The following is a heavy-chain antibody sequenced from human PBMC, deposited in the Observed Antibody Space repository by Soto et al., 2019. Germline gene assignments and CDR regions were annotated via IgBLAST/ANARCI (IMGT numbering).Heavy chain of an antibody. J-gene: IGHJ4*02. Sequence: EASVKVSCKASGYTFTTYYMHWVRQTPGQGLEWMGIINPSDYGTTYAQKFQGRLIMTRHTSTSTVYMELSSLRPEDTAVYYCARGAVTGTYHFNHWGQGTLVTVSS. D-gene: IGHD6-19*01. V-gene: IGHV1-46*01. CDR3: ARGAVTGTYHFNH. CDR1: GYTFTTYY. CDR2: INPSDYGT.